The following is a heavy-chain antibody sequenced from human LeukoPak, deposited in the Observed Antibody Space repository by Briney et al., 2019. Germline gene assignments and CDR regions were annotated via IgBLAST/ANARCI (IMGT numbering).Heavy chain of an antibody. Sequence: PGGSLSLSCAASGFTFSSYAMSWVRQAPGKGLEWVSAISGSGGSTYYADSVKGRFTISRDNSKNTLYLQMNSLRAEDTAIYYCAKGLRQFDTSMVMFDYWGQGTLVTVSS. V-gene: IGHV3-23*01. J-gene: IGHJ4*02. CDR3: AKGLRQFDTSMVMFDY. D-gene: IGHD5-18*01. CDR1: GFTFSSYA. CDR2: ISGSGGST.